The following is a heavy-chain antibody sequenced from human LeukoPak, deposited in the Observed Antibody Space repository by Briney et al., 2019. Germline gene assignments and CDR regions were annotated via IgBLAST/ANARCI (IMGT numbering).Heavy chain of an antibody. D-gene: IGHD6-19*01. CDR2: FNQSGST. J-gene: IGHJ4*02. V-gene: IGHV4-34*01. Sequence: PSETLSLTCAVYGGSFSGYYWSWLRQPPGKGLEWIGQFNQSGSTNYNPSLKSRVTISVDTSKNQFSLKLSSVTAADTAVYYCARGQGRIAVAGRIDYWGQGTLVTVSS. CDR1: GGSFSGYY. CDR3: ARGQGRIAVAGRIDY.